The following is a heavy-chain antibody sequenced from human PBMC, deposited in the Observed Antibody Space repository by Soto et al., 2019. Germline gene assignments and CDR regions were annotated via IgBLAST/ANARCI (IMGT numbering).Heavy chain of an antibody. CDR3: ARGHSRYDTTYYDFWSGYYPTPDYYYMDV. Sequence: SETLSLTCTVSGGSISSYYWSWIRQPPGKGLEWIGYIYYSGSTNYNPSLKSRVTISVDTSKNQFSLKLSSVTAADTAVYYCARGHSRYDTTYYDFWSGYYPTPDYYYMDVWGKGTTVTV. J-gene: IGHJ6*03. CDR1: GGSISSYY. CDR2: IYYSGST. V-gene: IGHV4-59*01. D-gene: IGHD3-3*01.